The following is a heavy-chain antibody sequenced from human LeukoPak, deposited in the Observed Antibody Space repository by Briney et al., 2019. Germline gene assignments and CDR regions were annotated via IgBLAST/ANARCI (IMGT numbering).Heavy chain of an antibody. D-gene: IGHD2-2*01. V-gene: IGHV3-48*03. CDR3: ARARYCSSSNCYQDY. CDR2: ISGSGSTI. Sequence: GGSLRLSCAASGFTFSSYEMNWVRQAPGKGLEWISYISGSGSTIYYADSVKGRFTISRDNAKNSLYLQMNSLRGEDTAVYYCARARYCSSSNCYQDYWGQGTLVTVSS. CDR1: GFTFSSYE. J-gene: IGHJ4*02.